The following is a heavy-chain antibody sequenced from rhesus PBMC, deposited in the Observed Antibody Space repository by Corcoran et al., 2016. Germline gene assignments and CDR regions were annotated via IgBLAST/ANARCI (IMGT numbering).Heavy chain of an antibody. D-gene: IGHD6-25*01. CDR2: SSGGISTT. J-gene: IGHJ5-1*01. Sequence: QVQLQESGPGRVKPSETLPLTCAVSGASISSTYWTWIRQPPGTGLEVIGDSSGGISTTPSTPSLMGRVTIYTDTAKNQFSRKLNSVTAADTAVSYCAGGAAGTRSDRFDVWGAGVLVSVSS. V-gene: IGHV4-147*01. CDR3: AGGAAGTRSDRFDV. CDR1: GASISSTY.